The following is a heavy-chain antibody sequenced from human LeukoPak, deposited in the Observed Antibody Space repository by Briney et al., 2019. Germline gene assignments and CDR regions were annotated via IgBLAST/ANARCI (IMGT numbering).Heavy chain of an antibody. Sequence: GGSLRLSCTASGFTFGDYAMSWVRQAPGKGLEWVGFIRSKAYGGTTEYAASVKGRFTISRDDSKSIAYLQMNSLKTEDTAVYYCTRDPLYYYDSSGYYYGTVHYFDYWGRGTLVTVSS. D-gene: IGHD3-22*01. CDR1: GFTFGDYA. CDR3: TRDPLYYYDSSGYYYGTVHYFDY. CDR2: IRSKAYGGTT. J-gene: IGHJ4*02. V-gene: IGHV3-49*04.